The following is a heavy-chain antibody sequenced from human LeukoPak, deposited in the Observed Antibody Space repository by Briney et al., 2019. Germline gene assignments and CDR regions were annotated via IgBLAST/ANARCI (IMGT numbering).Heavy chain of an antibody. Sequence: GSVKVSCKVSGKTLSDLSIHWLRQPPGKGLEWLGGSDPEDGERIYARMFQGRVTMTEDTSIDTAYMELSSLRSEDTAVYYCVTGFTTMAVDYFDYWGQGTLVTVSP. D-gene: IGHD5-18*01. CDR2: SDPEDGER. V-gene: IGHV1-24*01. J-gene: IGHJ4*02. CDR1: GKTLSDLS. CDR3: VTGFTTMAVDYFDY.